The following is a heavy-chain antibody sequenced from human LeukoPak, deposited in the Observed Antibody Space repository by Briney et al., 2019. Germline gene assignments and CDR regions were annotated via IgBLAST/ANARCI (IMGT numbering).Heavy chain of an antibody. J-gene: IGHJ4*02. Sequence: GSLRLSCAASGFTLRSYEMSWVRQPPGQGLEWIGEIQQSVYTNYNPSLKSRVTISVDTSKNQLSLKLSSVTAADTAVYYCARGYSRVLIDDWGQGTLVAVSS. D-gene: IGHD1-26*01. CDR2: IQQSVYT. CDR3: ARGYSRVLIDD. CDR1: GFTLRSYE. V-gene: IGHV4-34*01.